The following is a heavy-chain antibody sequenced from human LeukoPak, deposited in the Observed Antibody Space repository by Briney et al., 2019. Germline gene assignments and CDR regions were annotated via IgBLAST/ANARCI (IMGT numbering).Heavy chain of an antibody. Sequence: ASVKVSCKASGYTFTSYAMHWVRQAPGQRLEWMGWINAGNGNTKYSQKFQGRVTMTRDTSTSTVYMELSSLRSEDTAVYYCARDKVGVSEAFDIWGQGTMVTVSS. D-gene: IGHD1-26*01. CDR1: GYTFTSYA. CDR3: ARDKVGVSEAFDI. J-gene: IGHJ3*02. V-gene: IGHV1-3*01. CDR2: INAGNGNT.